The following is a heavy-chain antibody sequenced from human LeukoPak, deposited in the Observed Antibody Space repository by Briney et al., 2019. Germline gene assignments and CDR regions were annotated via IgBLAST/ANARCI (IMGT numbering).Heavy chain of an antibody. Sequence: GGSLRLSCAASGFTFSSYAMSWVRQAPGKGLEWVSAISGSGGSTYYADSVKGRFTISRDNSKNTLYLQINSLRAEDTAVYYCAKRIIVVVPAARDLSYWGQGTLVTVSS. D-gene: IGHD2-2*01. J-gene: IGHJ4*02. CDR1: GFTFSSYA. CDR2: ISGSGGST. V-gene: IGHV3-23*01. CDR3: AKRIIVVVPAARDLSY.